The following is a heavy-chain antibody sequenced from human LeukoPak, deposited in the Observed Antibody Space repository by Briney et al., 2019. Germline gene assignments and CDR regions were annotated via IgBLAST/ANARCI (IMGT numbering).Heavy chain of an antibody. CDR3: TTDTRRVVVPK. Sequence: NPGGSLRLSCAASGFSFNDAWMSWVRQAPGKGLEWVGRIKRKTDGGTTDYAAPVKGRFSISRDDSKTSLYLEMNQLQTEDTAVYYCTTDTRRVVVPKGGQGTLVTVSS. V-gene: IGHV3-15*01. J-gene: IGHJ4*02. CDR1: GFSFNDAW. D-gene: IGHD2-15*01. CDR2: IKRKTDGGTT.